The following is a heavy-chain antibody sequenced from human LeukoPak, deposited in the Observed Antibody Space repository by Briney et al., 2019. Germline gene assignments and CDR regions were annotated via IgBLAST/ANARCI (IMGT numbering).Heavy chain of an antibody. CDR1: GFTFSSYN. V-gene: IGHV3-21*01. CDR3: ARVFVGYCSSTSCYSLDP. J-gene: IGHJ5*02. Sequence: GGSLRLSCAASGFTFSSYNMNWVRQAPGKGLEWVSSISSTSSYIYYADSVRGRFTISRDNAKNSLYLQMISLRAEDTAVYYCARVFVGYCSSTSCYSLDPWGQGTLVTVSS. CDR2: ISSTSSYI. D-gene: IGHD2-2*01.